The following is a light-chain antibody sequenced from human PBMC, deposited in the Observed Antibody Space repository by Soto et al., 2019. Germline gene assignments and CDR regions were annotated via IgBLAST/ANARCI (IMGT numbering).Light chain of an antibody. CDR1: QSMNDW. J-gene: IGKJ1*01. V-gene: IGKV1-5*01. CDR2: DAS. Sequence: DIQMTQSPSTLSASVGDRVTLTCRASQSMNDWLAWYQQKPGKPPKVLIYDASSLQSGVPSRFSGSGSGTEFTLTIGSLQPDDVATYYCLRYNAFSQTFGQGTKVEI. CDR3: LRYNAFSQT.